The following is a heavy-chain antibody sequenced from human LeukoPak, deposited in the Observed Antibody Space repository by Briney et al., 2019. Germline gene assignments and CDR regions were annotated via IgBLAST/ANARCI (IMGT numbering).Heavy chain of an antibody. V-gene: IGHV3-21*01. Sequence: GGSLRLSCAAPGFILSGYNMNWVRQAPGKGLEWVSFINISGTYITYADSVKGRVTISRDSANSLYLEMNSLRVEDTAVYYCARDVSATTRAYDYWGQGTLVTVSS. CDR3: ARDVSATTRAYDY. D-gene: IGHD1-26*01. J-gene: IGHJ4*02. CDR2: INISGTYI. CDR1: GFILSGYN.